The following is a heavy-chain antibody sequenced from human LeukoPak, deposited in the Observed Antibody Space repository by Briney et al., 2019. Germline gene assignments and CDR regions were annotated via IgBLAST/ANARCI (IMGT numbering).Heavy chain of an antibody. CDR3: ARTGISGYYFDY. V-gene: IGHV1-8*03. Sequence: ASVKVSCKASGGTFSSYAISWVRQATGQGLEWMGWMNPNSGNTGYAQKFQGRVTITRNTSISTAYMELSSLRSEDTAVYYCARTGISGYYFDYWGQGTLVTVSS. J-gene: IGHJ4*02. CDR1: GGTFSSYA. D-gene: IGHD3-3*02. CDR2: MNPNSGNT.